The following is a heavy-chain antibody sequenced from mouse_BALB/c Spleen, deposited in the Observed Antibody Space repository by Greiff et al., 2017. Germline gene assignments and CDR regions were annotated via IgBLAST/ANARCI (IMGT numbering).Heavy chain of an antibody. CDR2: VNPYNGGT. CDR3: AAMITTDY. J-gene: IGHJ2*01. Sequence: EVQLQQSGPELVKPGASVKMSCKASGYTFTDYYMDWVKQSHGESFEWIGRVNPYNGGTSYNQKFKGKATLTVDKSSSTAYMELNSLTSEDSAVYYCAAMITTDYWGQGTTLTVSS. CDR1: GYTFTDYY. D-gene: IGHD2-4*01. V-gene: IGHV1-19*01.